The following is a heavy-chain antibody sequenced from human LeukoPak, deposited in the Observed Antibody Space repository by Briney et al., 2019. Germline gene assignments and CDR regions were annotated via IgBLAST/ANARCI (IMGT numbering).Heavy chain of an antibody. V-gene: IGHV4-39*01. D-gene: IGHD4-17*01. Sequence: TPSETLSLTCTVSGGSISSSSYYWGWIRQPPGKGLEWIGSIYHSGSTYYNPSLKSRVTISVDTSKNQFSLKLSSVTAADTAVYYCASEASHDYGDYGVFDYWGQRTLVTVSS. CDR2: IYHSGST. CDR3: ASEASHDYGDYGVFDY. J-gene: IGHJ4*02. CDR1: GGSISSSSYY.